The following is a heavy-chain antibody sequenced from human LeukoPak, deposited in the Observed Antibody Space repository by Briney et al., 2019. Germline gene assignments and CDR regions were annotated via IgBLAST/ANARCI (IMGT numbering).Heavy chain of an antibody. Sequence: SETLSLTCTVSGGSISSYYWSWIRQPAGKGLEWIGRIYTSGSTNYNPSLKSRVTMSVDTSKNQFSLKLSSVTAADTAVYYCASSRIAVAGTGWFDPWGQGTLVTVSS. CDR3: ASSRIAVAGTGWFDP. D-gene: IGHD6-19*01. CDR1: GGSISSYY. CDR2: IYTSGST. J-gene: IGHJ5*02. V-gene: IGHV4-4*07.